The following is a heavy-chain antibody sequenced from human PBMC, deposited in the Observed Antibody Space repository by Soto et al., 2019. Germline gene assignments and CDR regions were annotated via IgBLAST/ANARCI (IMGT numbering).Heavy chain of an antibody. CDR2: TYYRSKWYN. CDR3: VRLILNSWLDF. CDR1: GDSVSSSSVT. J-gene: IGHJ4*02. V-gene: IGHV6-1*01. D-gene: IGHD5-12*01. Sequence: SQTLSLTCAISGDSVSSSSVTWNWIRQSPSRGLEWLGRTYYRSKWYNDYAESVKSRITINPDTSKNQFSLHLNSVTPEDTAVYYCVRLILNSWLDFWGQGTLVTVSS.